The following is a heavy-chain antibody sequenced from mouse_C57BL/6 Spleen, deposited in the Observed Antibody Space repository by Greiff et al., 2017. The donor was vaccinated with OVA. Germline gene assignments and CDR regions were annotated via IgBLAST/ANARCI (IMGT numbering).Heavy chain of an antibody. D-gene: IGHD2-4*01. J-gene: IGHJ2*01. Sequence: VMLVESGPELVKPGASVKISCKASGYAFSSSWMNWVKQRPGKGLEWIGRIYPGDGDTNYNGKFKGKATLTADKSSSTAYMQLSSLTSEDSAVYFCARSDDYYFDYWGQGTTLTVSS. CDR1: GYAFSSSW. CDR3: ARSDDYYFDY. V-gene: IGHV1-82*01. CDR2: IYPGDGDT.